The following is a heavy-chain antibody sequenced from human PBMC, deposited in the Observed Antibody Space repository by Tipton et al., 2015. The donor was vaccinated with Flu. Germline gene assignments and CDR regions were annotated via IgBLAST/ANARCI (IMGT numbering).Heavy chain of an antibody. D-gene: IGHD4-17*01. CDR1: GGSISSYY. CDR3: ARWAVTTWEGCFQH. Sequence: TLSLTCTVPGGSISSYYWSWIRQPPGKGLEWIGYIYYSGSTNYNPSLKSRVTISVDTSKNQFSLKLSSVTAADTAVYYCARWAVTTWEGCFQHWGQGPLVTVSS. V-gene: IGHV4-59*01. J-gene: IGHJ1*01. CDR2: IYYSGST.